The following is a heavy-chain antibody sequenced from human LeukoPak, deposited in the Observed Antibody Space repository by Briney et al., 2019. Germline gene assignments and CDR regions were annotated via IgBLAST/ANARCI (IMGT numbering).Heavy chain of an antibody. CDR3: ARQYDFWSGLNNWFDP. J-gene: IGHJ5*02. D-gene: IGHD3-3*01. CDR2: IYYSGST. Sequence: PSETLSLTCTVSGDSISSTRYYWGWIRQPPGKGLEWIANIYYSGSTYYNPSLKSRVTISVDTSKNQFPLKLTSVTAADTAVYYCARQYDFWSGLNNWFDPWGQGTLVTVSS. CDR1: GDSISSTRYY. V-gene: IGHV4-39*01.